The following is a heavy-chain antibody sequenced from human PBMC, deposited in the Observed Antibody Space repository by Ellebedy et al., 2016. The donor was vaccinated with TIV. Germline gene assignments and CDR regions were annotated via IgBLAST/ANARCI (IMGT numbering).Heavy chain of an antibody. V-gene: IGHV3-33*01. CDR2: IWFDGSNK. CDR1: GFTFSSYG. Sequence: GGSLRLXCVASGFTFSSYGMHWVRQAPGKGLEWVAVIWFDGSNKYYADSVKGRFTISRDNSKNTLYLQMNSLRAEDTSVYYCARDQVPSFWSGFLDYGLDVWGQGTTVTVSS. J-gene: IGHJ6*02. D-gene: IGHD3-3*01. CDR3: ARDQVPSFWSGFLDYGLDV.